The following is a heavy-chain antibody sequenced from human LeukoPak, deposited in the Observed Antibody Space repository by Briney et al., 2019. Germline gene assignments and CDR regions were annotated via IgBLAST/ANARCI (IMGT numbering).Heavy chain of an antibody. D-gene: IGHD3-22*01. CDR1: GFTFSRYS. CDR3: ARDYHDSSGSSWFDP. J-gene: IGHJ5*02. CDR2: ISSGSSFM. Sequence: GGSLRLSCAASGFTFSRYSMNWVRQAPGKGLEWVSSISSGSSFMYYADSVKGRFTISRDNAKNSLYLQMNSLRAKDTALYYCARDYHDSSGSSWFDPWGQGTLVTVSS. V-gene: IGHV3-21*01.